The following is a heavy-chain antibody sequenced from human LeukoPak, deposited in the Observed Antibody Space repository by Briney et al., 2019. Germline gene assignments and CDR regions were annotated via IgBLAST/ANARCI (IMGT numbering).Heavy chain of an antibody. CDR3: RGDSSGYYSDYGMDV. CDR2: IRSKAYGGTT. Sequence: GGSLRLSCTASGFTFGDYAMSWVRQAPGKGLEWVSFIRSKAYGGTTEYAASVKGRFTISRDDSKSIAYLQMNSLKTEDAAVYYCRGDSSGYYSDYGMDVWGQGTTVTVSS. V-gene: IGHV3-49*04. CDR1: GFTFGDYA. J-gene: IGHJ6*02. D-gene: IGHD3-22*01.